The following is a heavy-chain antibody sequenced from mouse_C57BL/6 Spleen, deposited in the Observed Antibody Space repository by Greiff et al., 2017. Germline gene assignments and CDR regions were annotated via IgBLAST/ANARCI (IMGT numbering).Heavy chain of an antibody. CDR1: GYTFTSYW. CDR3: AREGYYCSSSWFAY. J-gene: IGHJ3*01. D-gene: IGHD1-1*01. Sequence: QVQLQQPGAELVRPGSSVKLSCKASGYTFTSYWMDWVKQRPGQGLEWIGNIYPSDSETHYNQKFKDKATLTVDKSSSTAYMQLSSLTSEDSAVYYCAREGYYCSSSWFAYWGQGTLVTVSA. V-gene: IGHV1-61*01. CDR2: IYPSDSET.